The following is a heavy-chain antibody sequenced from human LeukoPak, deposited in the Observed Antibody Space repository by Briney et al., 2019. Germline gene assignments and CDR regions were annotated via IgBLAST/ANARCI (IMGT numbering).Heavy chain of an antibody. V-gene: IGHV3-20*04. CDR2: INWNGGST. CDR1: GFTFDDYG. CDR3: AGAEGIWSGYYNIDY. Sequence: GGSLRLSCADSGFTFDDYGMSWVRHAPGKRLEWVSGINWNGGSTGYADSVKGRFTISRHNAKNSLYVQMNSLRAEDTALYYCAGAEGIWSGYYNIDYWGQGTLVTVSS. J-gene: IGHJ4*02. D-gene: IGHD3-3*01.